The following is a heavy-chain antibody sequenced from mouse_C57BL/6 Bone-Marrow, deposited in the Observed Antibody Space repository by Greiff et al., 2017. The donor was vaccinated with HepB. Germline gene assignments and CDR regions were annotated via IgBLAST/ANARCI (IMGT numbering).Heavy chain of an antibody. CDR2: IDPSDSYT. Sequence: VKLQQPGAELVKPGASVKLSCKASGYTFTSYWMQWVKQRPGQGLEWIGEIDPSDSYTNYNQKFKGKATLTVDTSSSTAYMQLSSLTSEDSAVYYCGPLSWEGKDYFDYWGQGTTLTVSS. V-gene: IGHV1-50*01. CDR1: GYTFTSYW. CDR3: GPLSWEGKDYFDY. J-gene: IGHJ2*01. D-gene: IGHD4-1*01.